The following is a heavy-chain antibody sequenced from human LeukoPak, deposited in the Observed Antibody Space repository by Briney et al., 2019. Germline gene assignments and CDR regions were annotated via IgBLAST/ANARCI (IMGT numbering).Heavy chain of an antibody. J-gene: IGHJ4*02. CDR1: GFTFSSYG. CDR2: IRYDGSNK. CDR3: ARDDERVGATVLMDY. V-gene: IGHV3-30*02. Sequence: GGSLRLSCAASGFTFSSYGMHWVRQAPGKGLEWVAFIRYDGSNKYYADSVKGRFTISRDNSKNTLYLQMNSLRAEDTAVYYCARDDERVGATVLMDYWGQGTLVTVSS. D-gene: IGHD1-26*01.